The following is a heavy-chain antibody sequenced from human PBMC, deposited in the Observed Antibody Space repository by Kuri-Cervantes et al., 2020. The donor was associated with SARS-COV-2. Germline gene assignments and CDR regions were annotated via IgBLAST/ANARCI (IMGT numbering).Heavy chain of an antibody. CDR3: AKATNNYCSSTSCYQGGYFDL. CDR2: IRYDGSNK. Sequence: GGSLRLSCAASGFTFSSYGMHWVRQAPGKWLEWVAFIRYDGSNKYYADSVKGRFTISRDNSKNTLYLQMNSLRAEDTAAYYCAKATNNYCSSTSCYQGGYFDLWGRGTLVTVSS. CDR1: GFTFSSYG. J-gene: IGHJ2*01. V-gene: IGHV3-30*02. D-gene: IGHD2-2*01.